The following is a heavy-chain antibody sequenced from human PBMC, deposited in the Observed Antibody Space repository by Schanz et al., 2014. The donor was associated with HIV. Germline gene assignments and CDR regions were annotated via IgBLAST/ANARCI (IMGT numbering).Heavy chain of an antibody. D-gene: IGHD3-22*01. V-gene: IGHV3-30*18. CDR1: GFTFDSYG. Sequence: QVQLVESGGGVVQPGRSLRLSCAASGFTFDSYGIHWVRQAPGKGLEWVAVISYDGRNKKFANSVNGRFTISRDNSKNTLYLQMTTLRTEDTAVYYCAKPEYDSRGNSQSHFDSWGQGTLVTVSS. CDR2: ISYDGRNK. CDR3: AKPEYDSRGNSQSHFDS. J-gene: IGHJ4*02.